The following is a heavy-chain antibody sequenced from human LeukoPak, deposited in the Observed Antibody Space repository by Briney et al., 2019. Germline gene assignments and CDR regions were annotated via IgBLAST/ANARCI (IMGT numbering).Heavy chain of an antibody. V-gene: IGHV3-7*03. CDR3: ARGGGLDV. D-gene: IGHD3-16*01. Sequence: GGSLRLSCAASGFTFSSYVMSWVRQAPGKGLEWVASINHNGNVNYYVDSVKGRFTISRDNAKNSLYLQMSNLRAEDTAVYFCARGGGLDVWGQGATVTVSS. CDR2: INHNGNVN. J-gene: IGHJ6*02. CDR1: GFTFSSYV.